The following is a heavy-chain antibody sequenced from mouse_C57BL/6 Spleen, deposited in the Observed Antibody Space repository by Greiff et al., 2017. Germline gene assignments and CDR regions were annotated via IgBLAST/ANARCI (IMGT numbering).Heavy chain of an antibody. V-gene: IGHV1-50*01. J-gene: IGHJ4*01. D-gene: IGHD3-1*01. CDR1: GYTFTSYW. CDR3: ARSRGGYAMDY. Sequence: QVQLKQPGAELVKPGASVKLSCKASGYTFTSYWMQWVKQRPGQGLEWIGEIDPSDSYTNYNQKFKGKATLTVDTSSSTAYMQLSSLTSEDSAVYYCARSRGGYAMDYWGQGTSVTVSS. CDR2: IDPSDSYT.